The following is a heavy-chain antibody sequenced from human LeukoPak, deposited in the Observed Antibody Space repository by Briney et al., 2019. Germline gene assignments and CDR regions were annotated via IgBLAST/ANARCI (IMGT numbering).Heavy chain of an antibody. CDR1: GFTFSSYW. CDR3: ARVFYDFWSGYTPSDAFDI. Sequence: GGSLRLSCAASGFTFSSYWMSWVRQAPGKGLEWVANIKQDGSEKYYVDSVKGRSTISRDNAKNSLYLQMNSLRAEDTAVYYCARVFYDFWSGYTPSDAFDIWGQGTMVTVSS. CDR2: IKQDGSEK. J-gene: IGHJ3*02. D-gene: IGHD3-3*01. V-gene: IGHV3-7*01.